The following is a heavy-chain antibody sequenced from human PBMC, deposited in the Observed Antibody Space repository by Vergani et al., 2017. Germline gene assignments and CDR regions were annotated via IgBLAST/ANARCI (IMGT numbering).Heavy chain of an antibody. CDR1: GFALNRHE. J-gene: IGHJ4*02. V-gene: IGHV3-30*03. CDR2: ISFDGTNE. CDR3: VRDRGLCAGGRCYTEAWDY. Sequence: QVQLVESGGGVVQPGTSLRLSCVVSGFALNRHEMYWVRQAPGKGLEWVVGISFDGTNEYYQDLVKGRFTISRDIAKNTLYLQVRSLRLEDTGVYHCVRDRGLCAGGRCYTEAWDYWGQGTPVTVSS. D-gene: IGHD2-2*02.